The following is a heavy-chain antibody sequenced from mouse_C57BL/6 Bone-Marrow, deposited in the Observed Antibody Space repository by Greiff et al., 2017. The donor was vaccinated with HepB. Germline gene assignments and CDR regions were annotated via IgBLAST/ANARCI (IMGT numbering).Heavy chain of an antibody. CDR2: IYPGSGGT. D-gene: IGHD2-3*01. J-gene: IGHJ4*01. CDR3: ARWGLLRAMDY. V-gene: IGHV1-54*01. CDR1: GYAFTNYL. Sequence: VQLQQSGAELVRPGTSVKVSCKASGYAFTNYLIEWVKQRPGQGLEWIGVIYPGSGGTNYNEKFKGKATLTADKSSSTAYMQLSSLTSEDSAVYFCARWGLLRAMDYWGQGTSVTVSS.